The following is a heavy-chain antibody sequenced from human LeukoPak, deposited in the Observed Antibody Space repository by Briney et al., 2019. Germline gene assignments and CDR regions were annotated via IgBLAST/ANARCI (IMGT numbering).Heavy chain of an antibody. Sequence: GASVKVSCKASGYTFTSYGISWVRQAPGQGLEWMGWISAYNGNTNYAQKLQGRVTMTTDTSTSTAYMELRSLRSDDTAVYYCAGYIVATIPPYYYGMDVWGQGTTVTVSS. CDR3: AGYIVATIPPYYYGMDV. CDR2: ISAYNGNT. D-gene: IGHD5-12*01. CDR1: GYTFTSYG. J-gene: IGHJ6*02. V-gene: IGHV1-18*01.